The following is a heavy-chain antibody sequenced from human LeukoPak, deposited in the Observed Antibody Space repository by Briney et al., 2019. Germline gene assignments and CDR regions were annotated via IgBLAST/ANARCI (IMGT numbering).Heavy chain of an antibody. CDR1: GFTFSSYT. CDR3: ARGYGSGSGDY. D-gene: IGHD3-10*01. J-gene: IGHJ4*01. Sequence: GGSLRLSCAASGFTFSSYTMNWVRQAPGKGLEWVSSISSSSSYIYYADSLKGRFTISRDNAKNSPYLQMNSLRPEDTAVYYCARGYGSGSGDYWGHGTLVTVPS. CDR2: ISSSSSYI. V-gene: IGHV3-21*01.